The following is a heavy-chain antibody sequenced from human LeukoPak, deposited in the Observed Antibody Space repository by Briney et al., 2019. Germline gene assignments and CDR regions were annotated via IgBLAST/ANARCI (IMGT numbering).Heavy chain of an antibody. J-gene: IGHJ4*02. CDR2: ISSSSSYI. Sequence: GGSLRLSCAASGFTFSRYSMNWVRQAPGKGLEWVSSISSSSSYIYYADSVKGRFTISRDNAKNSLYLQMNSLRAEDTAVYYCARDKRFLEWLFDYWGQGTLVTVSS. V-gene: IGHV3-21*01. CDR1: GFTFSRYS. D-gene: IGHD3-3*01. CDR3: ARDKRFLEWLFDY.